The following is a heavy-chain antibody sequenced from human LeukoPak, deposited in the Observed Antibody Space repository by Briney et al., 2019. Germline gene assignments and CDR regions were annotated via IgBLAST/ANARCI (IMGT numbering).Heavy chain of an antibody. CDR2: IYYSGST. J-gene: IGHJ3*02. V-gene: IGHV4-59*08. CDR3: ARPYASGYYHDAFDI. D-gene: IGHD3-22*01. Sequence: KASETLSLTCTVSGDSISNYYWSWIRQPPGKGLEWIGYIYYSGSTNYNPSLKSRVTISVDTSKNQFSLKLSSVTAADTAVYYCARPYASGYYHDAFDIWGQGTMVTVSS. CDR1: GDSISNYY.